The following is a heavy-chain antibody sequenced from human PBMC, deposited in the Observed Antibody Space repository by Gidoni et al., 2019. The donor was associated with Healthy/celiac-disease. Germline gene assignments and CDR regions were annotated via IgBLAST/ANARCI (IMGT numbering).Heavy chain of an antibody. J-gene: IGHJ6*02. Sequence: QVQLQASGPGLVKPSQTLSLTCTVPGGSIRLGGYYWSWIRQHPGKGLEWIGYIYYSVSTYYNPSLKSRVTISVDTSKNQCSLKLSSVTAADTAVYYCARFRNFGSYYYYGMDVWGQGTTVTVSS. CDR1: GGSIRLGGYY. CDR2: IYYSVST. V-gene: IGHV4-31*03. CDR3: ARFRNFGSYYYYGMDV. D-gene: IGHD3-10*01.